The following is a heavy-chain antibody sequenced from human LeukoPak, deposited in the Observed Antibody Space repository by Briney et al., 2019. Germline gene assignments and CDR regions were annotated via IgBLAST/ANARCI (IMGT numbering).Heavy chain of an antibody. CDR1: GYTFTSYG. D-gene: IGHD2-15*01. J-gene: IGHJ5*02. CDR3: ARVNGYCSGGSCYSGWFDP. CDR2: ISAYNGNT. V-gene: IGHV1-18*01. Sequence: ASVKVFCKASGYTFTSYGISWVRQAPGQGLEWMGWISAYNGNTNYAQKLQGRVTMTTDTSTSTAYMELRSLRSDDTAVYYCARVNGYCSGGSCYSGWFDPWGQGTLVTVSS.